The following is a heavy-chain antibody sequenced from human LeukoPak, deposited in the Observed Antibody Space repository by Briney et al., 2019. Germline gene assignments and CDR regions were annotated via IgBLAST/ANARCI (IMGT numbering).Heavy chain of an antibody. CDR2: IDRSGVT. V-gene: IGHV3-53*01. CDR3: AKDYRAHPLRPNWLDP. CDR1: GFTVHSNY. D-gene: IGHD1-26*01. Sequence: PGGSLRLSCQPSGFTVHSNYMSWVRQAPGKGLEWASVIDRSGVTHYADSVKGRFTISRDNSKNTLYLQMNSLRAEDTGVYYCAKDYRAHPLRPNWLDPWGQGTLVTVSS. J-gene: IGHJ5*02.